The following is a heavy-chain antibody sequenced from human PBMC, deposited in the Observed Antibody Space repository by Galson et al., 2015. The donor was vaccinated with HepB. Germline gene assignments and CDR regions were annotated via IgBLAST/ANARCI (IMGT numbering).Heavy chain of an antibody. CDR2: INPSGGST. CDR1: GYTFTSYY. V-gene: IGHV1-46*01. CDR3: ARVGGFGEFHFDY. J-gene: IGHJ4*02. Sequence: SVTVSCKASGYTFTSYYMHWVRQAPGQGLEWMGIINPSGGSTSYAQKFQGRVTMTRDTSTSTVYMELSSLRSEDTAVYYCARVGGFGEFHFDYWGQGTLVTVSS. D-gene: IGHD3-10*01.